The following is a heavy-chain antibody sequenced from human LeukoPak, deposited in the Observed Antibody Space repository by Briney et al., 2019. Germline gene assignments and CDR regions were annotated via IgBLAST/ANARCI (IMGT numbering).Heavy chain of an antibody. CDR3: ARGTYFDVLTGYSPGTFDY. J-gene: IGHJ4*02. V-gene: IGHV4-4*07. Sequence: SETLSLTCTVSGGSISGYYWSWIRQPAGKGLEWIGRIYASGSTNYNPSLKSRVTMSVDTSKNQFSLRLSSVTAADTAVYYCARGTYFDVLTGYSPGTFDYWGQGTLVTVSS. CDR1: GGSISGYY. CDR2: IYASGST. D-gene: IGHD3-9*01.